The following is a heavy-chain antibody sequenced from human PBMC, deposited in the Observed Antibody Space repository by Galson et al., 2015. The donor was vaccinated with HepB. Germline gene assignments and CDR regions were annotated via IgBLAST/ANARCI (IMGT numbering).Heavy chain of an antibody. J-gene: IGHJ3*01. D-gene: IGHD3-3*01. CDR2: ISPSFGST. V-gene: IGHV1-46*04. Sequence: SVKVSCKASGYTFTSYFMHWVRQAPGQGLDWMGMISPSFGSTDYAQKLQGRVTMTRDTSTSTVYMELSSLRSEDTAVYYCARAGSGVDAFDVWGQGTMVTVSS. CDR1: GYTFTSYF. CDR3: ARAGSGVDAFDV.